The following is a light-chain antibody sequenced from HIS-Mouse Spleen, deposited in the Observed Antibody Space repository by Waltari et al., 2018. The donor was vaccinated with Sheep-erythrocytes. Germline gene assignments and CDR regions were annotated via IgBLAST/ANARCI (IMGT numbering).Light chain of an antibody. J-gene: IGLJ2*01. CDR1: SSAVGGSNY. Sequence: QSALTQPPSASGSPGQSVTISCTGTSSAVGGSNYVSWYQQHPGKAPKLMIYEVSKRPSVVPDRFSGSKSGNTASLTVSGLQAEDEADYYCSSYAGSNNHVVFGGGTKLTVL. CDR2: EVS. CDR3: SSYAGSNNHVV. V-gene: IGLV2-8*01.